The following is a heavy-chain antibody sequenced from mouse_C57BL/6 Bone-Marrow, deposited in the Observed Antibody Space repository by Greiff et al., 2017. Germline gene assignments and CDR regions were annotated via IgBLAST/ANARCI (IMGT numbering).Heavy chain of an antibody. D-gene: IGHD1-1*01. CDR1: GYTFTSYW. J-gene: IGHJ1*03. V-gene: IGHV1-55*01. CDR3: ASRPYYGSSYGYFDV. Sequence: QVQLKQPGAELVKPGASVKMSCKASGYTFTSYWITWVKQRPGQGLEWIGDIYPGSGSTNYNETFKSKATLTVDTSSTTAYMQLGSLTSEDSAVYYCASRPYYGSSYGYFDVWGTGTTVTVS. CDR2: IYPGSGST.